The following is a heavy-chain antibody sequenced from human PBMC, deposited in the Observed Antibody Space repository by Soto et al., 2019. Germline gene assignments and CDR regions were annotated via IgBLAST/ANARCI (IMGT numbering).Heavy chain of an antibody. J-gene: IGHJ4*02. Sequence: QVQLVESGGGVVQPGRSLRLSCAASGFTFSSYGMHWVRQAPGKGLEWVAVIWYDGSNKYYADSVKGRFTISRDNSKNTLYLQMNSLRVEDTAVYYCARQERELLSYFDYWGQGTLVTVSS. CDR3: ARQERELLSYFDY. D-gene: IGHD1-26*01. CDR1: GFTFSSYG. CDR2: IWYDGSNK. V-gene: IGHV3-33*01.